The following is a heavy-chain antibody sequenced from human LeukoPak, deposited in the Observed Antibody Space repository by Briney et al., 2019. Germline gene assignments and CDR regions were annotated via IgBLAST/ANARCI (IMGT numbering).Heavy chain of an antibody. Sequence: GGSLRLSCAAPGLTFSRYSMNWVRQAPGKGLVWVSRINSDGSTTNYADSVKGRFTISRDNAKNTLYLQMNSLRADDTAVYYCARSRWLDAFDYWGQGTLVTVSS. J-gene: IGHJ4*02. V-gene: IGHV3-74*01. CDR3: ARSRWLDAFDY. CDR2: INSDGSTT. D-gene: IGHD6-19*01. CDR1: GLTFSRYS.